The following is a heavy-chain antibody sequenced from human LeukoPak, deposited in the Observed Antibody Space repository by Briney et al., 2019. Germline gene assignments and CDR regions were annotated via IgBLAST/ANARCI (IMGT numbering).Heavy chain of an antibody. J-gene: IGHJ4*02. CDR3: AKDRASSWSLDY. Sequence: GGSLRLSCAASGFTFSSDGMHWVRQAPGKGLEWLIFISYDANTKYYSDSVRGRFTVSRDNSKNTMYLQMNSLRPEDTAMYYCAKDRASSWSLDYWGQGNLVTVSP. CDR2: ISYDANTK. D-gene: IGHD6-13*01. CDR1: GFTFSSDG. V-gene: IGHV3-30*18.